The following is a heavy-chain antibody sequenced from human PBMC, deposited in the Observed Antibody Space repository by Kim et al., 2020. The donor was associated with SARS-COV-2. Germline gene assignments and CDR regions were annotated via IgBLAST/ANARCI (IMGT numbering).Heavy chain of an antibody. CDR2: KT. D-gene: IGHD4-4*01. Sequence: KTKHSRKFQGRVTITRDTSANTAYLDLSSLTSEDTAIYYCARGMNPTVYDYWGQGTLVTVSS. V-gene: IGHV1-3*01. CDR3: ARGMNPTVYDY. J-gene: IGHJ4*02.